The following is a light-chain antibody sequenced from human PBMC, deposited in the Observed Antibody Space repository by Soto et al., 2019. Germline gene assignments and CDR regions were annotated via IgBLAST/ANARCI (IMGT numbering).Light chain of an antibody. CDR1: SGYSTYA. CDR3: QSLGTGIQV. J-gene: IGLJ3*02. Sequence: QLVLTQSPPASASLGASVKLTCTLSSGYSTYAIAWHQQQSEKGPRFLMKINYDGTHSKGDGFFDRFSGSSSGAERHLTISSLQSEDEADYYCQSLGTGIQVFGGGTKLTVL. V-gene: IGLV4-69*01. CDR2: INYDGTH.